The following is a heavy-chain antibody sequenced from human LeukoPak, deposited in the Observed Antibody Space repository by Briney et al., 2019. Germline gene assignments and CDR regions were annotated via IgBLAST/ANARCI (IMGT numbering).Heavy chain of an antibody. D-gene: IGHD4-23*01. Sequence: PGGSLRLSCVASGFTFNSYAMSWVRHVPGKRLEWVSTFSGPMETTYYAPSVRGRFTISRDNSRNILSLQMNSLRAEDTAIYYCARAGPTVVTRIDYWGQGTLVTVSS. CDR3: ARAGPTVVTRIDY. V-gene: IGHV3-23*01. J-gene: IGHJ4*02. CDR2: FSGPMETT. CDR1: GFTFNSYA.